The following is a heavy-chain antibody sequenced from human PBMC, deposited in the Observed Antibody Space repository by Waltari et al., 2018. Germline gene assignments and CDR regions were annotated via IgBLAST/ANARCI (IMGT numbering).Heavy chain of an antibody. J-gene: IGHJ5*02. CDR3: ASSTVTTQYNWFDP. D-gene: IGHD4-4*01. V-gene: IGHV4-34*01. Sequence: SFSGYYWSWIRQPPGKGLEWIGEINHSGSTNYNPSLKSRVTISVDTSKNQFSLKLSSVTAADTAVYYCASSTVTTQYNWFDPWGQGTLVTVSS. CDR2: INHSGST. CDR1: SFSGYY.